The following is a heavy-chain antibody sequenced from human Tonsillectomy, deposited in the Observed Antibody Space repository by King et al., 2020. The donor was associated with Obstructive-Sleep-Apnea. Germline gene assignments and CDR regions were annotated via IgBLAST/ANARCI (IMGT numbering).Heavy chain of an antibody. CDR1: GFTFSSYS. V-gene: IGHV3-21*01. Sequence: QLVQSGGGLVKPGGSLRLSCAASGFTFSSYSMNWVRQAPGKGLEWVSSISSSSSYIYSADSVKGRFTISRDNAKNSLYLQMNSLRAEDTAVYYCARDLRYSGSYYYYYGMDVWGQGTTVTVSS. J-gene: IGHJ6*02. CDR3: ARDLRYSGSYYYYYGMDV. CDR2: ISSSSSYI. D-gene: IGHD1-26*01.